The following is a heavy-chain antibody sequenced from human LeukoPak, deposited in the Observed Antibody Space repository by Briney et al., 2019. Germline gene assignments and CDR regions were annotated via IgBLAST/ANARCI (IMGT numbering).Heavy chain of an antibody. CDR3: ARGVVITPYYGMDV. D-gene: IGHD3-3*01. J-gene: IGHJ6*02. V-gene: IGHV4-34*01. CDR1: GGSFSGYY. Sequence: SETLSLTCAVYGGSFSGYYWSWIRQPPGKGLEWIGEINHSGSTNYNPSLKSRVTISVDTSKNQFSLKLSSVTAADTAVYYCARGVVITPYYGMDVWGQGTTVTVSS. CDR2: INHSGST.